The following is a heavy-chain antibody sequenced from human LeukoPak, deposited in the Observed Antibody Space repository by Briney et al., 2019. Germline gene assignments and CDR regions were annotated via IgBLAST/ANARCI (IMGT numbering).Heavy chain of an antibody. Sequence: GGSPRLSCAASGFTFSSFAMSWVRQAPGKGLEWVSAISGSGGSTYYADSVKGRFTISRDTSKNTLYLQMNSLRAEDTAVYYCAKDRLRIAARNGDFWGQGTLVTVSA. J-gene: IGHJ4*02. CDR2: ISGSGGST. CDR1: GFTFSSFA. D-gene: IGHD6-13*01. CDR3: AKDRLRIAARNGDF. V-gene: IGHV3-23*01.